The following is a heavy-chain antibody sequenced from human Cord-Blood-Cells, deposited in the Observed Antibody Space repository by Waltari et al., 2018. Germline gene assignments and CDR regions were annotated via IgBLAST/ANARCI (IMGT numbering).Heavy chain of an antibody. V-gene: IGHV4-34*01. CDR1: GGSFSGHY. Sequence: QVQLQQWGAGLLKPSETLSLTCAVYGGSFSGHYCSWIRQHRGKGLEWIGGINHSGSTNYNPSLKSRVTISVDTSKNQFSLKLSSVTAADTAVYYCARGLGYCSSTSCHHDAFDIWGQGTMVTVSS. J-gene: IGHJ3*02. CDR2: INHSGST. CDR3: ARGLGYCSSTSCHHDAFDI. D-gene: IGHD2-2*01.